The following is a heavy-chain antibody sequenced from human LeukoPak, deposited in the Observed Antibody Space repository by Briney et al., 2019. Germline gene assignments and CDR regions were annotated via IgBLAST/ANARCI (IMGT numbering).Heavy chain of an antibody. J-gene: IGHJ4*02. CDR1: GYTFTGYY. CDR2: INPSGGST. CDR3: ARPSVGYNSFDY. D-gene: IGHD5-24*01. Sequence: ASVKVSCKASGYTFTGYYMHWVRQAPGQGLEWMGIINPSGGSTSYAQKFQGRVTMTRDTSTSTVYMELSSLRSEDTAVYYCARPSVGYNSFDYWGQGTLVTVSS. V-gene: IGHV1-46*01.